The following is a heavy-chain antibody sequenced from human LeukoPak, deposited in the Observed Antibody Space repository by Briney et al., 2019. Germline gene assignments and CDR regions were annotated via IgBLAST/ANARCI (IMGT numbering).Heavy chain of an antibody. CDR2: ISAYNGNT. V-gene: IGHV1-18*01. CDR1: GYTFTSYG. D-gene: IGHD5-18*01. J-gene: IGHJ6*02. CDR3: ARVQVDTAMATHYYYGMDV. Sequence: ASVKVSCKASGYTFTSYGISWVRQAPGQGLEWMGWISAYNGNTNYAQKLQGRVTMTTDTSTSTAYMEQRSLRSDDTAVYYCARVQVDTAMATHYYYGMDVWGQGTTVTVSS.